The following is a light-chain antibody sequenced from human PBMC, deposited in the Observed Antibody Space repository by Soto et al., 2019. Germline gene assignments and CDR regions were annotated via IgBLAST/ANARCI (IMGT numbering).Light chain of an antibody. CDR2: KAS. V-gene: IGKV1-5*03. CDR3: QQYNSWYT. Sequence: DIQMTQSPSTLSASVGDRVTITCRASQNINTWLAWYQQKPGKAPKFLIYKASSLESGAPSRFSGSGSGTEFTLTFSSLQPDDFAPYYCQQYNSWYTFGQGTKLEIK. CDR1: QNINTW. J-gene: IGKJ2*01.